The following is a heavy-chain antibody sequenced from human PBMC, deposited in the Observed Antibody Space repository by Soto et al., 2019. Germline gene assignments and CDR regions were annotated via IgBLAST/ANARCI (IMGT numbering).Heavy chain of an antibody. CDR1: GSTFSNAW. V-gene: IGHV3-15*01. Sequence: VGSLRLSCAASGSTFSNAWMSWVRQAPGKGLEWVGRIKHKSDGGTADYAAPVKGRFTISRDDSKNTLYLQMNSLKTDDTAVYYCTTAPVAGPGPWYFDLWGRRTLVTVSS. CDR3: TTAPVAGPGPWYFDL. J-gene: IGHJ2*01. D-gene: IGHD6-19*01. CDR2: IKHKSDGGTA.